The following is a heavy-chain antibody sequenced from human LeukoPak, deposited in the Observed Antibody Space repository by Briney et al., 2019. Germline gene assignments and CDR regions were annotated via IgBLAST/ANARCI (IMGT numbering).Heavy chain of an antibody. CDR1: GGSVSSGDYY. J-gene: IGHJ4*02. CDR2: VYHSGET. Sequence: ASETLSLTCTVSGGSVSSGDYYWSWIRQPPGKGLEWIGSVYHSGETYYNPSLNSRVTISVDRSKNQLSLKLNSVTAADTAVYFCARGRFTLEEQQLPDFDYWGQGTLVTVSS. D-gene: IGHD6-13*01. CDR3: ARGRFTLEEQQLPDFDY. V-gene: IGHV4-30-2*01.